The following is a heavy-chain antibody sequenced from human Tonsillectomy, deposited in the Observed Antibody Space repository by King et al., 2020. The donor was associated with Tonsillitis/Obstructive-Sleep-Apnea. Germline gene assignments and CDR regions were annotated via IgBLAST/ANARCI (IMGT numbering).Heavy chain of an antibody. V-gene: IGHV3-23*04. CDR1: GFTFSSYA. CDR3: AKSGDTSSGRSFYYYYYMDV. D-gene: IGHD6-25*01. J-gene: IGHJ6*03. Sequence: GQLVQSGGGLVQPGGSLRLSCAASGFTFSSYAMNWVRQAPGKGLEWVSSISGSGGGTNYADSVKGRFAISRDNSKNTLFLQMSSLRVEDTAVYYCAKSGDTSSGRSFYYYYYMDVWGKGITVTVSS. CDR2: ISGSGGGT.